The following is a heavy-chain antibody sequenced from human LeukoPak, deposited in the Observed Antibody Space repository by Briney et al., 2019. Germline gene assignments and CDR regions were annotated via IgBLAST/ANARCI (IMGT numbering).Heavy chain of an antibody. Sequence: SETLSLTCTVSGASTSSSSYYWGWISQPPGKGLEWIGNIYYSGSTHYNPSLKSRVTISVDTSKNQFSLKLSSVTAADTAVYYCARRTTVTTLNWFDPWGQGTLVTVSS. CDR1: GASTSSSSYY. CDR3: ARRTTVTTLNWFDP. J-gene: IGHJ5*02. CDR2: IYYSGST. V-gene: IGHV4-39*01. D-gene: IGHD4-17*01.